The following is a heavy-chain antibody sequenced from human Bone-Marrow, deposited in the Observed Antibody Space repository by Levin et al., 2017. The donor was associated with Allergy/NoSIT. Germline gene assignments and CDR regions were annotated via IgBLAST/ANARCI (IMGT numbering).Heavy chain of an antibody. J-gene: IGHJ3*02. Sequence: PGGSLRLSCAASGFTFSSYAMSWVRQAPGKGLEWVSAISGSGGSTYYADSVKGRFTISRDNSKNTLYLQMNSLRAEDTAVYYCAKDREWLPTPRDAFDIWGQGTMVTVSS. CDR2: ISGSGGST. V-gene: IGHV3-23*01. CDR3: AKDREWLPTPRDAFDI. D-gene: IGHD3-3*01. CDR1: GFTFSSYA.